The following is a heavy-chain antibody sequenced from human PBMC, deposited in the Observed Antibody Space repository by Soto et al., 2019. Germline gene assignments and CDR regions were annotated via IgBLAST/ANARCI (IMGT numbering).Heavy chain of an antibody. D-gene: IGHD3-10*01. CDR3: ARPRTMVRGNQCYYYGMDV. Sequence: GESLKISCKGSGYSFTSYWISWVRQMPGKGLEWMGRIDPSDSYTNYSPSFQGHVTISADKSISTAYLQWSSLKASDTAMYYCARPRTMVRGNQCYYYGMDVWGQGTTVTVSS. J-gene: IGHJ6*02. CDR1: GYSFTSYW. CDR2: IDPSDSYT. V-gene: IGHV5-10-1*01.